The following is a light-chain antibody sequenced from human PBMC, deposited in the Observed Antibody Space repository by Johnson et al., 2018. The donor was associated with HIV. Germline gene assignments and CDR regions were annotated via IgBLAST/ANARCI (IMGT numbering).Light chain of an antibody. Sequence: QSVLTQPPSVSAAPGQRVSISCSGSGSNIGNNYVSWYQQLPGTAPKLLIYENNKRPSGLPDRFSGSKSGTSATLGITGLQTGDEADYYCGTWDSSLSAGVFGTGTKVTVL. CDR3: GTWDSSLSAGV. J-gene: IGLJ1*01. CDR2: ENN. CDR1: GSNIGNNY. V-gene: IGLV1-51*02.